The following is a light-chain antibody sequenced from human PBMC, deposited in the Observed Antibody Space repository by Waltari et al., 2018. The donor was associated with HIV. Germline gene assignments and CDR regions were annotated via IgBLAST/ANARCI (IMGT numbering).Light chain of an antibody. Sequence: QTVVTQEPSFSVSPGGTVTLTCRLSSGSVSSTSYPSWYQQTPGQAPRTLIYSTNTRSSGVPDRFSGSILGNKAALTITGAQADDESDYYCVLYMGSGLRVFGGGTKLTVL. CDR3: VLYMGSGLRV. J-gene: IGLJ3*02. CDR2: STN. CDR1: SGSVSSTSY. V-gene: IGLV8-61*01.